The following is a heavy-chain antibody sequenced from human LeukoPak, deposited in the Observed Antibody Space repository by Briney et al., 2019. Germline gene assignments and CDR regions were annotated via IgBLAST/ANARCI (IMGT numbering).Heavy chain of an antibody. Sequence: GGSLRLSCAASGFTFSSYSMNWVRQAPGKGLEWVSSISSSSSYIYYADSVKGRFTISRDNAKNSLYLQMNSLRAEDTAVYYCARLIVDTDQDAFDIWGQGTMVTVSS. CDR1: GFTFSSYS. V-gene: IGHV3-21*01. D-gene: IGHD2/OR15-2a*01. CDR2: ISSSSSYI. CDR3: ARLIVDTDQDAFDI. J-gene: IGHJ3*02.